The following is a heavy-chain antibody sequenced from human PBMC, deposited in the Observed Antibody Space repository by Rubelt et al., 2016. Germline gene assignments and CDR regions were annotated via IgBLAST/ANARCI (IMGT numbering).Heavy chain of an antibody. CDR1: GFTFDDNA. CDR2: IGGNSGCL. Sequence: EVQLVESGGGLVQPGRSLRLSCAASGFTFDDNAMHWVGQAPGKGWKWVSGIGGNSGCLGYADSVKGRFTISRDNAKNSLYLQMNSLRAEDTALYYCAKGVSGWSNNYFDYWGQGTLVTVSS. J-gene: IGHJ4*02. V-gene: IGHV3-9*01. D-gene: IGHD6-19*01. CDR3: AKGVSGWSNNYFDY.